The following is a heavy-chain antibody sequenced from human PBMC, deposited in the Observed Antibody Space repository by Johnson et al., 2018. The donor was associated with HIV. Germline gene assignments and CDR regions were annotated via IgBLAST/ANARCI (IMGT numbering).Heavy chain of an antibody. D-gene: IGHD6-13*01. V-gene: IGHV3-30*02. CDR2: IRYDGSNK. CDR3: AKDGGARGSSWYEGVFDI. CDR1: GFIVGTKY. Sequence: QVQLVESGGGVVQPGRSLGLSCAASGFIVGTKYMSWVRQAPGKGLEWVAFIRYDGSNKYFADSVKGRFTISRANSKNTLYLQINSLRAEDTAVYYCAKDGGARGSSWYEGVFDIWGQGTMVTVSS. J-gene: IGHJ3*02.